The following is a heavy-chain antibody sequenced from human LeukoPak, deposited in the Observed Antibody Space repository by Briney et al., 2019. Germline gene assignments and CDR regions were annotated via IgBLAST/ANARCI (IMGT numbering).Heavy chain of an antibody. J-gene: IGHJ4*02. D-gene: IGHD3-10*01. CDR3: AKPASYYGSGIY. CDR2: ISGSGART. CDR1: GFTFSSYA. V-gene: IGHV3-23*01. Sequence: GSLRLSCAASGFTFSSYAMGWVRQAPGKGLEWVSAISGSGARTYYADSVKGRFTISRDNSKNTLSLQMNSLRAEDTAVYYCAKPASYYGSGIYWGQGTLVTVSS.